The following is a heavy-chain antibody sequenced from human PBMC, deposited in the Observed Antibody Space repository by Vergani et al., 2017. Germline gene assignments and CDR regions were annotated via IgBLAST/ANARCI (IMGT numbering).Heavy chain of an antibody. D-gene: IGHD3-10*01. Sequence: QVQLVQSGAEVKKPGASVKVSCKASGYTFTSYGISWVRQAPGQGLEWMGWISAYNGNTNYAQKLQGRVTMTRDTSTSTVYMELSSLRSEDTAVYYCARDLLWFGELGSPKPQYGMDVWGQGTTVTVSS. J-gene: IGHJ6*02. V-gene: IGHV1-18*04. CDR2: ISAYNGNT. CDR3: ARDLLWFGELGSPKPQYGMDV. CDR1: GYTFTSYG.